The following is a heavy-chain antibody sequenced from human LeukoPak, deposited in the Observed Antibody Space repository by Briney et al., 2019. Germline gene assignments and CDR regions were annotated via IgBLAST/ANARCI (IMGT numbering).Heavy chain of an antibody. CDR3: AKPLPPLRYFDWSFDY. D-gene: IGHD3-9*01. J-gene: IGHJ4*02. CDR1: GFTFSSYA. CDR2: ISGSGGST. V-gene: IGHV3-23*01. Sequence: PGGSLRLSCAASGFTFSSYAMSWVRQAPGKGLEWVSAISGSGGSTYYADSVKGRFTISRDNSKNTPYLQMNSLRAEDTAVYYCAKPLPPLRYFDWSFDYWGQGTLVTVSS.